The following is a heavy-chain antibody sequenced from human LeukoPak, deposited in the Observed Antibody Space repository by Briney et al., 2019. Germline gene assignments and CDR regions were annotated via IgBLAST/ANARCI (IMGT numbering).Heavy chain of an antibody. CDR1: GFPFCSYA. CDR2: ISYDGSNK. V-gene: IGHV3-30-3*01. D-gene: IGHD4-23*01. J-gene: IGHJ4*02. CDR3: ARLQTTVGDFDY. Sequence: GGSLRLSCAASGFPFCSYAMDWVRQAPGKGLEWVAVISYDGSNKYYADSVKGRFTISRDNSKNTLYLQMNSLRAEDTAVYYCARLQTTVGDFDYWGQGTLVTVSS.